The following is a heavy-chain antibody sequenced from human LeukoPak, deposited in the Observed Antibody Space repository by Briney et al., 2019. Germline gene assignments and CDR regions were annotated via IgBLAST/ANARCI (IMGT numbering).Heavy chain of an antibody. CDR2: INSDGSST. D-gene: IGHD6-19*01. CDR3: ARGLGGSGWPPLDY. CDR1: GLTFSSYW. J-gene: IGHJ4*02. V-gene: IGHV3-74*01. Sequence: GGSLRLSCAASGLTFSSYWMQWVRQAPGKGLVWVSRINSDGSSTSYADSVKGRFTISRDNAKNTLYLQMNSLRAEDTAVYYCARGLGGSGWPPLDYLGQGTLVTVSS.